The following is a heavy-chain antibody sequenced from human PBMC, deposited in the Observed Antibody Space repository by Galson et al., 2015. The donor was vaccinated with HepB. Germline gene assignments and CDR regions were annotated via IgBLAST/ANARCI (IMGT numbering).Heavy chain of an antibody. CDR2: IYSSGST. J-gene: IGHJ4*02. D-gene: IGHD4-17*01. V-gene: IGHV4-59*01. Sequence: LSLTCTVSGGSISTYFWSWIRQPPGKGLEWIGYIYSSGSTNYNPSLKSRVTISVDTSKNQFSLKLSSVTAADTAVYYCARRAYGDYGHYFDYWGQGTLVTVSS. CDR3: ARRAYGDYGHYFDY. CDR1: GGSISTYF.